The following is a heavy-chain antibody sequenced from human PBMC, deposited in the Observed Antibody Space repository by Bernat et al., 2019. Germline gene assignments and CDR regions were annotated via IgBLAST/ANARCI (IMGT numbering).Heavy chain of an antibody. Sequence: EVQLLESGGGLVQPGRSLRLSCAASGFTFSSYAMSWVRQAPGKGLEWVSAISGSGGSTYYADSVKGRFTISRDNSKNTLYLQMNSLRAEDTAVYYCAKDGPYDYIWGSHPDYWGQGTLVTVSS. V-gene: IGHV3-23*01. D-gene: IGHD3-16*01. CDR3: AKDGPYDYIWGSHPDY. CDR2: ISGSGGST. CDR1: GFTFSSYA. J-gene: IGHJ4*02.